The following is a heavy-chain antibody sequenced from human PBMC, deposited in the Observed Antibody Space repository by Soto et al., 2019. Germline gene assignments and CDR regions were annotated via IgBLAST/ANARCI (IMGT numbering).Heavy chain of an antibody. CDR1: GGSVSSGSYY. J-gene: IGHJ6*02. V-gene: IGHV4-61*01. Sequence: SETLSLTCTVSGGSVSSGSYYWSWIRQPPGKGLEWIGYIYYSGSTNYNPSLKSRVTISVDTSKNQSSLKLTSVTAADTAVYYCARDRVTSPRGIYYYYYGMDVWGQGTTVTVSS. CDR2: IYYSGST. D-gene: IGHD2-2*01. CDR3: ARDRVTSPRGIYYYYYGMDV.